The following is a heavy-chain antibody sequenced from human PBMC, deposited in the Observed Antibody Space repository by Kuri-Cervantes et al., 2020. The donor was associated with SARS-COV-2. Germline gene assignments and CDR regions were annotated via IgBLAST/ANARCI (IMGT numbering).Heavy chain of an antibody. J-gene: IGHJ4*02. V-gene: IGHV3-43D*03. CDR2: ISWDGGST. CDR3: AKDGSPAGYSSSWSRKPVGPFDY. CDR1: GFTFDDYA. Sequence: GGSLRLSCAASGFTFDDYAMHWVRQAPGKGLEWVSLISWDGGSTYYADSVKGRFTISRDNSKNSLYLQMNSLRAEDTALYYCAKDGSPAGYSSSWSRKPVGPFDYWGQGTLVTVSS. D-gene: IGHD6-13*01.